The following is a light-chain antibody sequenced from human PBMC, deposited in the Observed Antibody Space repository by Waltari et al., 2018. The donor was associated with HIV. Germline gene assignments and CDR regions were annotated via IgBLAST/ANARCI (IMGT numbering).Light chain of an antibody. CDR3: STVDFSLSGRV. Sequence: QSALTQPPSASGTTGQRVSIFCSGGSSNIGSNYVYWYQKLPGGATKILIYTDDQQPSVVPDRFSGSNAGASASLAISGLRSEDEGDYYCSTVDFSLSGRVFGGGTRLTVL. J-gene: IGLJ3*02. CDR2: TDD. V-gene: IGLV1-47*01. CDR1: SSNIGSNY.